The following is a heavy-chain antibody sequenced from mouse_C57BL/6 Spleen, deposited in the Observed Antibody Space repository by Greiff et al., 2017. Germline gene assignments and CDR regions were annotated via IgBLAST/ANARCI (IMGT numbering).Heavy chain of an antibody. Sequence: EVKLMESGPELVKPGASVKIPCKASGYTFTDYNMDWVKQSHGKSLEWIGDINPNNGGTIYNQKFKGKATLTVDKSSSTAYMELRSLTSEDTAVYYCARYYYGSSHFDYRGQGTTLTVSS. J-gene: IGHJ2*01. D-gene: IGHD1-1*01. CDR1: GYTFTDYN. CDR2: INPNNGGT. V-gene: IGHV1-18*01. CDR3: ARYYYGSSHFDY.